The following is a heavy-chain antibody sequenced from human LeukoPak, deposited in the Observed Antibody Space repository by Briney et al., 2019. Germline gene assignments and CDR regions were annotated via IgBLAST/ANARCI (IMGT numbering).Heavy chain of an antibody. J-gene: IGHJ4*02. CDR3: ARIHSSGWYEYDY. V-gene: IGHV4-61*01. D-gene: IGHD6-19*01. CDR1: GGSVSSGSYY. Sequence: PSETLSLTCTVSGGSVSSGSYYWSWIRQPPGKGLEWIGYIYYSGSTNYNPSLKSRVTISVDTSKNQFSLKLSSVTAADTAVYYCARIHSSGWYEYDYWGQGTLVTVSS. CDR2: IYYSGST.